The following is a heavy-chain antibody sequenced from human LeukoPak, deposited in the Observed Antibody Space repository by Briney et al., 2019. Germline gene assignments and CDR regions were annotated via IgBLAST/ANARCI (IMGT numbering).Heavy chain of an antibody. CDR3: ARASSLSQRAFDI. D-gene: IGHD1-26*01. V-gene: IGHV3-20*04. CDR1: GFTFDDYG. CDR2: INWNGGST. Sequence: GGSLRLSCAASGFTFDDYGMSWVRQAPGKGLEWVSDINWNGGSTGYADSVRGRFTTSRDNAKKSLYLQMNSLRAEDTALYYCARASSLSQRAFDIWGQGTMVTVSS. J-gene: IGHJ3*02.